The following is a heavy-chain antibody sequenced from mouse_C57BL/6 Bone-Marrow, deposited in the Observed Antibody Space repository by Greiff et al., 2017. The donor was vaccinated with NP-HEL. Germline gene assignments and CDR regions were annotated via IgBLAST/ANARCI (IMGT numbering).Heavy chain of an antibody. V-gene: IGHV3-1*01. J-gene: IGHJ4*01. Sequence: VQLKESGPGMVKPSQSLSLTCTVTGYSITSGYDWHWIRHFPGNKLEWMGYISYSGSTNYNPSLKSRISITHDTSKNHFFLKLNSVTTEDTATYYCARGIYYGSGDYYAMDYWGQGTSVTVSS. CDR1: GYSITSGYD. CDR3: ARGIYYGSGDYYAMDY. D-gene: IGHD1-1*01. CDR2: ISYSGST.